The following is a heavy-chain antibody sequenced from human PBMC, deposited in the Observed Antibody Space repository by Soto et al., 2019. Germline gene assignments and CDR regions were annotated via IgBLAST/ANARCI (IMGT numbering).Heavy chain of an antibody. J-gene: IGHJ6*02. CDR3: ARVNGSGSIRVQYYYYYYGMDV. D-gene: IGHD3-10*01. CDR1: GGTFSSYA. CDR2: IIPIFGTA. V-gene: IGHV1-69*13. Sequence: GASVKVSCKASGGTFSSYAISWVRQAPGQGLEWMGGIIPIFGTANYAQKFQGRVTITADESTSTAYMELSSLRSEDTAVYYCARVNGSGSIRVQYYYYYYGMDVWGQGTTVTVSS.